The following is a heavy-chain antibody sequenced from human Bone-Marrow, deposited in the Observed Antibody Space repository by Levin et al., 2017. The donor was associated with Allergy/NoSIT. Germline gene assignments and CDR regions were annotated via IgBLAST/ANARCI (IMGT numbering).Heavy chain of an antibody. Sequence: GGSLRLSCSASGFIFVNYPMHWVRRVSQAPGQGLEWLAVISHDGSDKHYADSVEGRFSISRDNSKHAVYLEMSGLRDEETGMYYCARDFGNWQEHGMDVWGQGTTVTVS. CDR1: GFIFVNYP. CDR3: ARDFGNWQEHGMDV. CDR2: ISHDGSDK. D-gene: IGHD1-1*01. V-gene: IGHV3-30*03. J-gene: IGHJ6*02.